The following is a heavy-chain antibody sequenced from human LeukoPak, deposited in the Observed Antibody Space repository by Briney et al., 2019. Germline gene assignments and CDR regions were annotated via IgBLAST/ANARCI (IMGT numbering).Heavy chain of an antibody. D-gene: IGHD3-22*01. CDR1: GFTFSSYA. Sequence: GGSLRLSCAASGFTFSSYAMSWVRQAPGKGLEWVSAISGSGGSTYYADSVKGRFTISRDNSKNTLYLQMNSLRAEDTAVYYCAKGWQARASYDSSGYYFPYYYYYGMDVWGQGTTVTVSS. J-gene: IGHJ6*02. CDR2: ISGSGGST. CDR3: AKGWQARASYDSSGYYFPYYYYYGMDV. V-gene: IGHV3-23*01.